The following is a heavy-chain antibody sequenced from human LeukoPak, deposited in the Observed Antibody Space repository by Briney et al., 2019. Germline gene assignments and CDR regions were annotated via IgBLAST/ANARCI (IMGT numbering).Heavy chain of an antibody. CDR1: GFTFSSYA. Sequence: GGSLRLSCAASGFTFSSYAMSWVRHAPGKGLEWVSAISGSGGSTYYADSVKGRFTISRDNSKNTLYLQMNSLRAEDTAVYYCAKAYDDSYSSSWYPRNWFDPWGQGTLVTVSS. CDR3: AKAYDDSYSSSWYPRNWFDP. D-gene: IGHD6-13*01. V-gene: IGHV3-23*01. J-gene: IGHJ5*02. CDR2: ISGSGGST.